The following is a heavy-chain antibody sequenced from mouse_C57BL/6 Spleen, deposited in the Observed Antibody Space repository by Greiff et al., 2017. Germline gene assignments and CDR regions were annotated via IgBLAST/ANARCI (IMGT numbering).Heavy chain of an antibody. CDR3: AREGGSSPAWFAY. V-gene: IGHV1-26*01. Sequence: EVKLQESGPELVKPGASVKISCKASGYTFTDYYMNWVKQSHGKSLEWIGDINPNNGGTSYNQKFKGKATLTVDKSSSTAYMELRSLTSEDSAVYYCAREGGSSPAWFAYWGQGTLVTVSA. D-gene: IGHD1-1*01. CDR1: GYTFTDYY. CDR2: INPNNGGT. J-gene: IGHJ3*01.